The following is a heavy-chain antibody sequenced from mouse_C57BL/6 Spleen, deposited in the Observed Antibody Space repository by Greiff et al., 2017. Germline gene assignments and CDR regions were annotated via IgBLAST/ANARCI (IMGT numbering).Heavy chain of an antibody. CDR3: ARGSSGHVWFAY. Sequence: DVMLVESGGGLVKPGGSLKLSCAASGFTFSSYAMSWVRQTPDKRLEWVATISDGGSYTYYPDNVKGRFTISRDNAKNNLYLQMSHLKSEDTAMYYCARGSSGHVWFAYWGQGTLVTFSA. V-gene: IGHV5-4*03. CDR2: ISDGGSYT. D-gene: IGHD3-2*02. J-gene: IGHJ3*01. CDR1: GFTFSSYA.